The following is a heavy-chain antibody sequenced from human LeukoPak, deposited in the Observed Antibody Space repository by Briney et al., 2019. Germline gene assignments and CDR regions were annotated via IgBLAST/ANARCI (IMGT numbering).Heavy chain of an antibody. J-gene: IGHJ6*02. D-gene: IGHD3-16*02. Sequence: GGSLRLSCAASGFTFSSYSMNWVRQAPGKGLEWVSSISSSSSYIYYADSVKGRFTISRDNAKNSLYLQMNSLRAEDTAVYYCAREPDYVWGSYRTYYYGMDVWGQGTTVTVSS. CDR1: GFTFSSYS. V-gene: IGHV3-21*01. CDR2: ISSSSSYI. CDR3: AREPDYVWGSYRTYYYGMDV.